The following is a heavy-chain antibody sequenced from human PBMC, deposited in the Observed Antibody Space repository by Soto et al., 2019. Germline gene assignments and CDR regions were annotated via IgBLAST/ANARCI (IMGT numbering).Heavy chain of an antibody. Sequence: EVQLVESGGGLVQPGGSLRLSCAASGCTFSDHYMDWVRQAPGKGLEWVGRTRNKANSYTTEYAASVKGRFTISRDDSKNALYLQMNSLKTEDTAVYYCARGGYCSSTSCHSDYYGMDVWGQGTTVTVSS. CDR2: TRNKANSYTT. J-gene: IGHJ6*02. V-gene: IGHV3-72*01. CDR1: GCTFSDHY. D-gene: IGHD2-2*01. CDR3: ARGGYCSSTSCHSDYYGMDV.